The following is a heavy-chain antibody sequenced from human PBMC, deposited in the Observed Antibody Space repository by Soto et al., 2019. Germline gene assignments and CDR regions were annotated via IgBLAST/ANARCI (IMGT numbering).Heavy chain of an antibody. V-gene: IGHV1-69*02. J-gene: IGHJ1*01. CDR3: ARAPQDSEYFQH. CDR2: IIPILGIA. CDR1: GGTFSSYT. Sequence: GASVKVSCKASGGTFSSYTISWVRQAPGQGLEWMGRIIPILGIANYAQKFQGRVTITRDTSASTAYMELSSLRSEDTAVYYCARAPQDSEYFQHWGQGTLVTVSS.